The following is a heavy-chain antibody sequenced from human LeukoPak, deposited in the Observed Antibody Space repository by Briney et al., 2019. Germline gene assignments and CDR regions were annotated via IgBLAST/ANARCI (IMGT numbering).Heavy chain of an antibody. J-gene: IGHJ5*02. CDR2: ISYDGSNK. Sequence: GGSLRLSCAASGFTFSSYAMHWVRQAPGKGLEWVAVISYDGSNKYYADSVKGRFTISRDNSKDTLYLQMNSLRAEDTAVYYCAREHRYYDILTGYNNWFDPWGQGTLVTVSS. CDR1: GFTFSSYA. D-gene: IGHD3-9*01. CDR3: AREHRYYDILTGYNNWFDP. V-gene: IGHV3-30-3*01.